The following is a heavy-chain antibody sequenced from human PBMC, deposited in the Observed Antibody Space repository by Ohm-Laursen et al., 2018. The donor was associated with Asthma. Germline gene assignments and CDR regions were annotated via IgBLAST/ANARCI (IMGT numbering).Heavy chain of an antibody. J-gene: IGHJ4*02. CDR1: GFIFNNDI. Sequence: GSLRLSCTATGFIFNNDIMSWIRKAPGKGLEWVSYTSGYGSVIYYADSVKGRFTIFWDYAKNSLYLQMNSLRVDDTAVYYCATLGDSSITQWGQGTLVTVSS. CDR3: ATLGDSSITQ. D-gene: IGHD3-16*01. CDR2: TSGYGSVI. V-gene: IGHV3-11*01.